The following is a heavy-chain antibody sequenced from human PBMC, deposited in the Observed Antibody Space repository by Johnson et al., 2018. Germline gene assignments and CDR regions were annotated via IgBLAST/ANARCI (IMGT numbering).Heavy chain of an antibody. J-gene: IGHJ5*02. Sequence: QVQLVQSGAEVKKPGASVKISCKASGYRFRTSDLNWVRQAPGQGLEWMGWVNPDNGNTGYAQRFEGRVAMTIDMSITTVYMELNSLTFDDTAVYYCARGVYRGFDPWGQGTRVIVSS. V-gene: IGHV1-8*01. CDR2: VNPDNGNT. CDR1: GYRFRTSD. D-gene: IGHD1-26*01. CDR3: ARGVYRGFDP.